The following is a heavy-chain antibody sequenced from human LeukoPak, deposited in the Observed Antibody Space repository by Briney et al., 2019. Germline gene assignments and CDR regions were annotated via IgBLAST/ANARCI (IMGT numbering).Heavy chain of an antibody. V-gene: IGHV3-74*01. D-gene: IGHD3-10*01. CDR1: GFTFSSYW. CDR2: INSDGSST. Sequence: GGSPRLSCAASGFTFSSYWMHWVRQAPGKGLVWVSRINSDGSSTSYADSVKGRFTISRDNAKNTLYLQMNSLRAEDTAVYYCARDGIRARGVIISGPVDVWGQGTTVTVSS. CDR3: ARDGIRARGVIISGPVDV. J-gene: IGHJ6*02.